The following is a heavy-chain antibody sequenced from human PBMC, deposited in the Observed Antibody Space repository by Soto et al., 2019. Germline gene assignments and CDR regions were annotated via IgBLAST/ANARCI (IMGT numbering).Heavy chain of an antibody. CDR2: IHYSGST. CDR1: GGSLSSYY. Sequence: PSETLSLTCNVSGGSLSSYYWSWVRQPPGKGLEWIGFIHYSGSTDYSPSLKSRVTMSVDTSKNQFSLKLSSVTAADTAVYYCARGGWSLDYWGQGTLVTVSS. D-gene: IGHD6-19*01. J-gene: IGHJ4*02. V-gene: IGHV4-59*01. CDR3: ARGGWSLDY.